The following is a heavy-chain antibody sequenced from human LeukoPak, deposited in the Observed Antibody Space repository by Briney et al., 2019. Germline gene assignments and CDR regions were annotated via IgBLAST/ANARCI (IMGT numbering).Heavy chain of an antibody. CDR1: GGSFSGYY. CDR2: IYYSGST. D-gene: IGHD2-2*02. CDR3: ARLIVPAAIQGIYFYYYGMDV. Sequence: PSETLSLTCAVYGGSFSGYYWSWIRQHPGKGLEWIGYIYYSGSTYYNPSLKSRVTISVDTSKNQFSLKLSSVTAADTAVYYCARLIVPAAIQGIYFYYYGMDVWGQGTTVTVSS. J-gene: IGHJ6*02. V-gene: IGHV4-31*11.